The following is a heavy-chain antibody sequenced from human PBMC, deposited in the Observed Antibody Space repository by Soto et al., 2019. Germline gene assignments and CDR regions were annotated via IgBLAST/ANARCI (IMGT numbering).Heavy chain of an antibody. CDR2: ISGSADNT. D-gene: IGHD3-10*01. CDR3: AKDSDTKRGPDY. V-gene: IGHV3-23*01. CDR1: GFTFSNYA. Sequence: GGSLRLSCAASGFTFSNYAMNWVRQAPGKGLEWVSGISGSADNTFYADSVKGRFTISRDNSKGTLYLQMNSLRAEDTALYYCAKDSDTKRGPDYWGQGTLVTVSS. J-gene: IGHJ4*02.